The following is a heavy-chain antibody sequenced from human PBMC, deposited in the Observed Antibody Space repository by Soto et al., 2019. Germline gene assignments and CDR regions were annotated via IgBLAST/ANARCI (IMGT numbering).Heavy chain of an antibody. Sequence: EVQLVESGGVVVQPGGSLRLSCAASGFTFDDYTMHWVRQAPGQGLEWVSLISWDGGSTYYADSVKGRFTISRDNSKNSLYLQMNSLRTEDTALYYCGKELSRGHYYYDYGMDVWGQGTTVTVSS. J-gene: IGHJ6*02. CDR3: GKELSRGHYYYDYGMDV. V-gene: IGHV3-43*01. CDR2: ISWDGGST. CDR1: GFTFDDYT.